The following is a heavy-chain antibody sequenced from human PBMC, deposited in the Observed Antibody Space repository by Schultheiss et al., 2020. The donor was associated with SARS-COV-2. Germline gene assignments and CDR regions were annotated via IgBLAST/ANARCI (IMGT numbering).Heavy chain of an antibody. CDR3: ASTSDIVVAVATA. CDR1: GGSINNGDFY. D-gene: IGHD2-15*01. J-gene: IGHJ1*01. CDR2: IYHSGST. Sequence: SETLSLTCIVSGGSINNGDFYWSWIRQPPGKGLEWIGEIYHSGSTSYNPPLKSRVTISADTSKNQFSLKLRSVTATDTAVYYCASTSDIVVAVATAWGQGTLVTVSS. V-gene: IGHV4-39*01.